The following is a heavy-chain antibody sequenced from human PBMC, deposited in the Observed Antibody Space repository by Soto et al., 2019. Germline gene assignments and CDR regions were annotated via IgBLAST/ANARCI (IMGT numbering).Heavy chain of an antibody. CDR1: GGSISSGGYY. Sequence: SETLSLTCTVSGGSISSGGYYWSWIRQHPGKGLEWIGYIYYSGSTYYNPSLKSRVTISVDTSQNQFSLKVSSVTAADTAVYYCARAGRSSSKTVFDYWGQGTLVTVSS. CDR2: IYYSGST. D-gene: IGHD6-6*01. V-gene: IGHV4-31*03. CDR3: ARAGRSSSKTVFDY. J-gene: IGHJ4*02.